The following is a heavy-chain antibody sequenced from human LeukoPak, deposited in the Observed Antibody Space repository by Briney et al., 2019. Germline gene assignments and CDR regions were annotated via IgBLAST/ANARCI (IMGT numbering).Heavy chain of an antibody. D-gene: IGHD6-6*01. CDR1: GGSFSGYY. CDR2: IYYSGST. J-gene: IGHJ6*03. CDR3: ARALAGSSSSGYYYYYYMDV. Sequence: PSETLSLTCAVYGGSFSGYYWSWIRQPPGKGLEWIGYIYYSGSTNYNPSLKSRVTISVDTSKNQFSLKLSSVTAADTAVYYCARALAGSSSSGYYYYYYMDVWGKGTTVTVSS. V-gene: IGHV4-59*01.